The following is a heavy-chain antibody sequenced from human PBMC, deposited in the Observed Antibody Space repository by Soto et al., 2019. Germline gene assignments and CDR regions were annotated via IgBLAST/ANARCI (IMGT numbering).Heavy chain of an antibody. CDR3: AGANCSSATCYVYVY. V-gene: IGHV3-53*04. J-gene: IGHJ4*02. D-gene: IGHD2-2*01. Sequence: EVQLVESGGGLVQPGGSLRLSCAASGFTVSGNYMNWVRQAPGKGLEWVAVISSGGSTSYEDSVKGRFTISRHITKNKLYLQRNSLREEYSAMYYCAGANCSSATCYVYVYWGQGTLVTVSS. CDR2: ISSGGST. CDR1: GFTVSGNY.